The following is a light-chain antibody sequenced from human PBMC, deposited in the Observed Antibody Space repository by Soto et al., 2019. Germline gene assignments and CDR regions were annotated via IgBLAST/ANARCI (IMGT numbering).Light chain of an antibody. CDR1: QSISRNF. Sequence: EIMLTQSPGTLSFSPGERATLSCRASQSISRNFIAWYQQKPGQAPRLLIYDASTRDTGSPGRFSGSGSGTDFTLTINTLQPEDFAEYHVQLYGDSGTTFGGRTNLE. CDR3: QLYGDSGTT. CDR2: DAS. J-gene: IGKJ4*01. V-gene: IGKV3-20*01.